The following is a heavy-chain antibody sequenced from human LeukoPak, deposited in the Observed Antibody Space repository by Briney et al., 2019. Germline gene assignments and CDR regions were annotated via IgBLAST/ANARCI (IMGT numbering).Heavy chain of an antibody. CDR1: GGSFSGYY. J-gene: IGHJ4*02. CDR2: INHSGST. CDR3: ARGSPTVTFDY. V-gene: IGHV4-34*01. Sequence: SETLSLTCAVYGGSFSGYYWSWIRQPPGKGLEWIGEINHSGSTNYNPSLKSRVTISVDTSKNQFSLKLSSVTAADTALYYCARGSPTVTFDYWGQGTLVTVSS. D-gene: IGHD4-17*01.